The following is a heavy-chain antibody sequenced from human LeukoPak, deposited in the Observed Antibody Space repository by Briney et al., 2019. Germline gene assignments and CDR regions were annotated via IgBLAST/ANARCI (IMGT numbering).Heavy chain of an antibody. V-gene: IGHV1-18*01. CDR1: GYTYTTDG. D-gene: IGHD6-13*01. CDR2: IDTYSGKT. CDR3: ARDRGIAEADSFDP. Sequence: ASVKVSCKASGYTYTTDGISWVRQAPGQGLEWKGWIDTYSGKTNYAQKFQGRVTMTSDTSTSTDYMELRSLRSDDTAVYYCARDRGIAEADSFDPWGQGTLVTVSS. J-gene: IGHJ5*02.